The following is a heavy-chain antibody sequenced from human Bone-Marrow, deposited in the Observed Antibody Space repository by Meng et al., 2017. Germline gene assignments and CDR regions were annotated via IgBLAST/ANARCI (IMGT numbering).Heavy chain of an antibody. D-gene: IGHD3-3*01. Sequence: ASVKVSCKASGYTFTGYYMHWVRQAPGQGLEWMGRINPNSGGTNYAQKFQGRVTMTRDTSISTAYMELSRLRSDDTAVYYCARVPQPNYDFWSGYSNDAFAIWGQGKKV. CDR2: INPNSGGT. CDR1: GYTFTGYY. V-gene: IGHV1-2*06. J-gene: IGHJ3*02. CDR3: ARVPQPNYDFWSGYSNDAFAI.